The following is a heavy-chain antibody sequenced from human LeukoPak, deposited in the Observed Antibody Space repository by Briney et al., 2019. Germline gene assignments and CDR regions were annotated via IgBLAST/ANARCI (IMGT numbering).Heavy chain of an antibody. CDR1: GFTFSSYA. CDR2: ISSSSSYI. V-gene: IGHV3-21*01. CDR3: ASSSVGAIDY. Sequence: KSGGSLRLSCAASGFTFSSYAMHWVRQAPGKGLEWVSSISSSSSYIYYADSVKGRFTISRDNAKNSLYLQMNSLRAEDTAVYYCASSSVGAIDYWGQGTLVTVSS. J-gene: IGHJ4*02. D-gene: IGHD1-26*01.